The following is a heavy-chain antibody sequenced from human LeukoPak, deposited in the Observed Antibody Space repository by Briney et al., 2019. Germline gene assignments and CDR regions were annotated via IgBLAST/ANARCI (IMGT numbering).Heavy chain of an antibody. CDR3: ARVAGGSPSGLDY. D-gene: IGHD3-16*01. V-gene: IGHV3-21*01. CDR1: GFTFSSYS. Sequence: GGSLRLSCAASGFTFSSYSMNWVRQAPGKGLEWVSSISSSSSYIYYADSVKGRFTISRDNAKNSLYLQMNSLRAEDTAVYYCARVAGGSPSGLDYWGQGTLVTVSS. J-gene: IGHJ4*02. CDR2: ISSSSSYI.